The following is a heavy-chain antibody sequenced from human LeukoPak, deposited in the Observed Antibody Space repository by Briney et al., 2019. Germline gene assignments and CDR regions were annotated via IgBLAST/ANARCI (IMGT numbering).Heavy chain of an antibody. CDR2: ISAYNGNT. D-gene: IGHD2-2*01. J-gene: IGHJ3*02. Sequence: ASVKVSCKASGYTFTSYGISWVRQAPGQGPEWMGWISAYNGNTNYAQKLQGRVTMTTDTSTSTAYMELRSLRSDDTAVYYCASGGIVVVPAAHDAFDIWGQGTMVTVSS. CDR1: GYTFTSYG. V-gene: IGHV1-18*01. CDR3: ASGGIVVVPAAHDAFDI.